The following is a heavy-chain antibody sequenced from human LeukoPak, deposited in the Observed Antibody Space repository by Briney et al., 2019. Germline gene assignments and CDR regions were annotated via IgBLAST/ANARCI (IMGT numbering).Heavy chain of an antibody. Sequence: ASGKVTCKASGYTFITYSMSWVRQAPGQGLEWMGWISPYNGNTNYAQKFQGRVTMMTDKSTSTAYMELRTLRSDDTAVYFCARDPRSGVLDYWGQGTLVTVSS. CDR1: GYTFITYS. J-gene: IGHJ4*02. V-gene: IGHV1-18*01. CDR3: ARDPRSGVLDY. D-gene: IGHD2-15*01. CDR2: ISPYNGNT.